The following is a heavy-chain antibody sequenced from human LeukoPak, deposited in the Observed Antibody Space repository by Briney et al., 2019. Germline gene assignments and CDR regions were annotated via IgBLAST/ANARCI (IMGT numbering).Heavy chain of an antibody. V-gene: IGHV3-23*01. J-gene: IGHJ4*02. D-gene: IGHD6-13*01. CDR1: GFTFSSYA. CDR3: AKGPGIAAVGSYDY. Sequence: GGSLRLSCAASGFTFSSYAMSWVRQAPGKGLEWVSAIGGSGGSTYYADSVKGRFTISRDNSKSTLYLQMNSLRAEDTAVYYCAKGPGIAAVGSYDYWGQGTLVTVSS. CDR2: IGGSGGST.